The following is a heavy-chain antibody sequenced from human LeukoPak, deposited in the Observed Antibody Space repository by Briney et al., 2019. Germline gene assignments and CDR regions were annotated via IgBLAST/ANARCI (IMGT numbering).Heavy chain of an antibody. CDR3: AAMTYYYDSSPSYGMDV. Sequence: RASVKVSCKASGYTFTGYYMHWVRQAPGQGLEWMGWINPNSGGTNYAQKLQGRVTMTRDTSISTAYMELSRLRSDDTAVYYCAAMTYYYDSSPSYGMDVWGQGTTVTVSS. V-gene: IGHV1-2*02. J-gene: IGHJ6*02. D-gene: IGHD3-22*01. CDR1: GYTFTGYY. CDR2: INPNSGGT.